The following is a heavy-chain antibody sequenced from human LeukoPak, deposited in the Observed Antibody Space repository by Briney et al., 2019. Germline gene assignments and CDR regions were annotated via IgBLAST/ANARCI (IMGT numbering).Heavy chain of an antibody. CDR2: IYPGDSDT. Sequence: GESLKISCKGSGYSFTSYWIGWVRQMPGKGLEWMGIIYPGDSDTRYSPSFQGQVTISADKSISTAYLQWSSLKASDTAMYYCARHPDYGSGSYTPWFDPWGQGTLVTVSS. J-gene: IGHJ5*02. V-gene: IGHV5-51*01. D-gene: IGHD3-10*01. CDR3: ARHPDYGSGSYTPWFDP. CDR1: GYSFTSYW.